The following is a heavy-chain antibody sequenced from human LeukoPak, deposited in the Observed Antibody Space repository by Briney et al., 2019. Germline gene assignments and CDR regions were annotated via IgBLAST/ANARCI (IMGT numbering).Heavy chain of an antibody. CDR3: ARINSRRYYYYFDY. CDR2: IYTSGST. D-gene: IGHD3-22*01. V-gene: IGHV4-4*07. J-gene: IGHJ4*02. CDR1: GGSISSYY. Sequence: SETLSLTCTVSGGSISSYYWSWIRQPAGKGLEWIGRIYTSGSTNYNPSLKSRVTMSVDTSKNQFSLKLSSVTAADTAVYYCARINSRRYYYYFDYWGQGTLVTVSS.